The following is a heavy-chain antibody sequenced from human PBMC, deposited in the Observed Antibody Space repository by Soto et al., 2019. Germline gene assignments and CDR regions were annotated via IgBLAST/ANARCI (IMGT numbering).Heavy chain of an antibody. D-gene: IGHD3-22*01. Sequence: GGSLRLSCAASPYTFTNYWMHWVRQAPGKGLGWVAVIWYDGSNKYYADSVKGRFTISRDNSMNTLYLQMNSLRAEDTAVYYCARVRYFDNPWAFDIWGQGTMVTVSS. CDR3: ARVRYFDNPWAFDI. J-gene: IGHJ3*02. V-gene: IGHV3-33*08. CDR2: IWYDGSNK. CDR1: PYTFTNYW.